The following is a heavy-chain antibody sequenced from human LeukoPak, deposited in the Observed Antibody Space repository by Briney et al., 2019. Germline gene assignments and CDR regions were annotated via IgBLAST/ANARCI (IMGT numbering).Heavy chain of an antibody. V-gene: IGHV4-38-2*02. CDR3: ATEIQNIAGRVY. CDR2: LYHSGST. Sequence: PSETLSLTCSVSGYSISSGYYWGWIRQALGKGLEWIGNLYHSGSTYYNPSLKSRVSISVDTSKNQFSLNLSSVTAADTAVYYCATEIQNIAGRVYWGQGTLVTVSS. J-gene: IGHJ4*02. CDR1: GYSISSGYY. D-gene: IGHD6-6*01.